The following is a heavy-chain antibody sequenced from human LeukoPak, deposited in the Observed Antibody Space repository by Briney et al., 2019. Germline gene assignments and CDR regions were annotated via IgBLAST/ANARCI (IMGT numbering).Heavy chain of an antibody. J-gene: IGHJ4*02. Sequence: SVKVSCKASGGTFSSYAISWVRQAPGQGLEWMGRIIPILGIANYAQKFQGRVTITADKSTSTAYMELSSLRSEDTAVYYCAREGYYDFWSGYSIKGSNFDYWGQGTLVTVSS. D-gene: IGHD3-3*01. V-gene: IGHV1-69*04. CDR1: GGTFSSYA. CDR3: AREGYYDFWSGYSIKGSNFDY. CDR2: IIPILGIA.